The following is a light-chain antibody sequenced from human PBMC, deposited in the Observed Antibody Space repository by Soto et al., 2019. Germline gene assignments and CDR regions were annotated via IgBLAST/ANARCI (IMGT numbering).Light chain of an antibody. Sequence: QSVLTQPPSVSGAPGQRVTISCTGSSSSIGADYDVHWYQHLPGTAPKLLIFGDYNRPSGVPDRISGSRSGTSASLAITGLQADDEADYYCQSYDRSLSGFVFGTGTKVTVL. CDR3: QSYDRSLSGFV. J-gene: IGLJ1*01. CDR1: SSSIGADYD. V-gene: IGLV1-40*01. CDR2: GDY.